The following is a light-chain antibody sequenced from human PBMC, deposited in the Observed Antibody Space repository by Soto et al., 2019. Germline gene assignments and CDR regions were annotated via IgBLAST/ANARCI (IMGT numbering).Light chain of an antibody. CDR1: QSVNSN. J-gene: IGKJ1*01. Sequence: EIVMTQSPATLSVSPGERATLSCRASQSVNSNLAWYQQKPGQAPRLLIYAASTRATGIPASFSGSGSGTEFTIKISRMQSEDVEVYYCQQYNNWPMKFGQGTKV. V-gene: IGKV3-15*01. CDR2: AAS. CDR3: QQYNNWPMK.